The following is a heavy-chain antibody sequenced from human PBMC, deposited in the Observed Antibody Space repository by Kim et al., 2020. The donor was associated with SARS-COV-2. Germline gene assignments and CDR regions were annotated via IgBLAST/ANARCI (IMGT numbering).Heavy chain of an antibody. CDR2: IYPGDSDT. D-gene: IGHD6-13*01. Sequence: GESLKISCKGSGYSFTSYWIGWVRQMPGKGLEWMGIIYPGDSDTRYSPSFQGQVTISADKSISTAYLQWSSLKASDTAMYYCARLPQGIAAAADYYYYYGMDVWGQGTTVTVSS. CDR3: ARLPQGIAAAADYYYYYGMDV. CDR1: GYSFTSYW. V-gene: IGHV5-51*01. J-gene: IGHJ6*02.